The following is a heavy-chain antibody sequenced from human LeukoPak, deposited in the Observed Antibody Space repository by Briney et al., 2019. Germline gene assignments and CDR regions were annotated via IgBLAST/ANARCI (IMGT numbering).Heavy chain of an antibody. CDR3: ARGRGPYSGSYYYYYGMDV. CDR1: GGSMSSYY. Sequence: ASETLSLTCTVSGGSMSSYYWIWLRQPPGKGLEWIGYIYYSGTTSYNASLKSRVTIAVDTSKNQFSLKLNSVTAADAAVYYCARGRGPYSGSYYYYYGMDVWGQGTTVTVSS. J-gene: IGHJ6*02. V-gene: IGHV4-59*13. D-gene: IGHD1-26*01. CDR2: IYYSGTT.